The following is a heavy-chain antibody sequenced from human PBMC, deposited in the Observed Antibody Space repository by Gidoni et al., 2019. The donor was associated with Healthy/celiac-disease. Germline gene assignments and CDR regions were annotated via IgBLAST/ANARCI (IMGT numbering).Heavy chain of an antibody. CDR2: IYTSGST. J-gene: IGHJ6*02. Sequence: QVQLQESGPGLVKPSQTLSLTCPVSGGTISSGSYYWRCIRQPAGKGLELIGRIYTSGSTNYNPSLKSRVTISVDTSKNQFSLKLSSVTAADTAVYYCARGRVGYYDSSGYSHYYYGMDVWGQGTTVTVSS. V-gene: IGHV4-61*02. CDR3: ARGRVGYYDSSGYSHYYYGMDV. D-gene: IGHD3-22*01. CDR1: GGTISSGSYY.